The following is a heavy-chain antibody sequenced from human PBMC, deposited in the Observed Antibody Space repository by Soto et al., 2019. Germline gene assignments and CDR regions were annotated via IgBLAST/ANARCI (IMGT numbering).Heavy chain of an antibody. CDR3: ARHPLSGFYVPY. J-gene: IGHJ4*02. V-gene: IGHV4-39*01. CDR1: GDSIRTSAYY. D-gene: IGHD3-10*02. Sequence: PSKTLYLTCTVSGDSIRTSAYYWGWIRQPPGKGLEWIGSIDYSGKTYYNPSLKSRVTISVDTSKNQFSLRLNSVTAADTSIYYCARHPLSGFYVPYRCQGGLGNV. CDR2: IDYSGKT.